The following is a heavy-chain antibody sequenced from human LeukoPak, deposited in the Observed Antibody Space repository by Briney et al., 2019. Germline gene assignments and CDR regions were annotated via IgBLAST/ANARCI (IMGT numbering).Heavy chain of an antibody. J-gene: IGHJ4*02. V-gene: IGHV4-59*01. D-gene: IGHD6-13*01. CDR2: IYYSGST. Sequence: SETRSLTCTVPGGSTGTYTWTWIRQPPGKGLGWIGYIYYSGSTNYNPSLKSRVTTSVDTSKNQFSLKLTSVTAADTAVYYCARGAVAGYLNAPLDYWGQGTLVTVSS. CDR1: GGSTGTYT. CDR3: ARGAVAGYLNAPLDY.